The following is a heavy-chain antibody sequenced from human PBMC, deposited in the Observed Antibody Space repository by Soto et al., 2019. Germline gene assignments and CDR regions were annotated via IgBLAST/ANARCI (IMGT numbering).Heavy chain of an antibody. CDR2: VYTSGST. D-gene: IGHD6-19*01. Sequence: PSETLSLTCTVSGGSISSYYWSWIRQPAGKVLEWIGRVYTSGSTNYNPSLKSRVTMSVDTSKNQFSLKLSSVTAADTAVYYCARSVVHQWLVHDAFDIWGQGTLVTVS. CDR1: GGSISSYY. CDR3: ARSVVHQWLVHDAFDI. V-gene: IGHV4-4*07. J-gene: IGHJ3*02.